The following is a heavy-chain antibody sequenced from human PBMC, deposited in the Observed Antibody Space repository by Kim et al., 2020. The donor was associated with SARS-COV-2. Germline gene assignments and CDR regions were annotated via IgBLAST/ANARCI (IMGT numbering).Heavy chain of an antibody. CDR2: VHDTVTT. J-gene: IGHJ5*02. CDR1: GASIRGYH. D-gene: IGHD3-10*01. Sequence: SETLSLTCSVSGASIRGYHWGWIRQPPRKGLEWIGHVHDTVTTKYDPSFKSRGTISADFSKDQFSLRLTSVTVADTAVYYCAAYIEGRGGSGSCGQGTL. V-gene: IGHV4-59*01. CDR3: AAYIEGRGGSGS.